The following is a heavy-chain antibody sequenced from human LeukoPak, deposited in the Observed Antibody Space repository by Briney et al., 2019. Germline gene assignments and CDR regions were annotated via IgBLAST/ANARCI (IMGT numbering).Heavy chain of an antibody. J-gene: IGHJ3*02. D-gene: IGHD3-22*01. CDR3: AKVDREVVILNAFDI. CDR2: IYSGGST. Sequence: PGGSLRLSCAASGFTVSSNYMSWVRQAPGKGLEWVSVIYSGGSTYYADSVKGRFTISRDNSKNTLYLQMNSLRAEDTAVYYCAKVDREVVILNAFDIWGQGTMVTVSS. V-gene: IGHV3-53*01. CDR1: GFTVSSNY.